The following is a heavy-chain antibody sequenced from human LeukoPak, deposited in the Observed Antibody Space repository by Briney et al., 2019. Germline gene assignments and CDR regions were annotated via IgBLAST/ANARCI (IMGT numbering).Heavy chain of an antibody. J-gene: IGHJ4*02. CDR1: GFTFSSYA. Sequence: GGSLRLSCAASGFTFSSYAMHWVRQAPGKGLEWVAVISYDGSNKYYADSVKGRFTISRDNSKNTLYLQMNSLRAEDTAVYYCARGGWRPVDYWGQGTLVTVSS. D-gene: IGHD3-3*01. CDR3: ARGGWRPVDY. CDR2: ISYDGSNK. V-gene: IGHV3-30-3*01.